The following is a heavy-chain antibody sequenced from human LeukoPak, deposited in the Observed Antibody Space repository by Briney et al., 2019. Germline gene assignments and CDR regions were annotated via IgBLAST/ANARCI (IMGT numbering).Heavy chain of an antibody. J-gene: IGHJ4*02. CDR1: GGTFSSYA. D-gene: IGHD3-10*01. CDR2: IIPIFGTA. CDR3: ARRLVRGVINGFDY. V-gene: IGHV1-69*06. Sequence: SVKVSCKASGGTFSSYAISWVRQAPGQGLEWMGGIIPIFGTANYAQKFQGRVTITADKSTSTAYMELSSLRSEDTAVYYCARRLVRGVINGFDYWGQGTLVTVSS.